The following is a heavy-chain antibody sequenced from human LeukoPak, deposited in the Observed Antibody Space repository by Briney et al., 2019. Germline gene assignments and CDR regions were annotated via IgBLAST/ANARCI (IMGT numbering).Heavy chain of an antibody. CDR3: ARSMTTVTTYNYYYMDV. CDR2: INPNSGGT. V-gene: IGHV1-2*06. CDR1: GYTFTGYY. J-gene: IGHJ6*03. D-gene: IGHD4-17*01. Sequence: ASVKVSCKASGYTFTGYYMHWVRQAPGQGLEWMGRINPNSGGTNYAQKFQGRVTMTRDTSISTAYMELSRLRSDDTAVYYCARSMTTVTTYNYYYMDVWGKGTTVTVSS.